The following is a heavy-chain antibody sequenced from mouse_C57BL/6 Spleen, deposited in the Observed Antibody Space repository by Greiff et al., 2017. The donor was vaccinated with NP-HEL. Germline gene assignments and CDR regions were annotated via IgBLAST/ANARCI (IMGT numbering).Heavy chain of an antibody. D-gene: IGHD1-1*01. Sequence: EVQLQQSGPELVKPGDSVKISCKASGYSFTGYFMNWVMQSHGKSLEWIGRINPYNGDTFYNQKFKGKATLTVDKSSSTAHMELRSLTSEDSAVYYCARGRDYYGSSTWFAYWGQGTLVTVSA. J-gene: IGHJ3*01. CDR2: INPYNGDT. CDR1: GYSFTGYF. CDR3: ARGRDYYGSSTWFAY. V-gene: IGHV1-20*01.